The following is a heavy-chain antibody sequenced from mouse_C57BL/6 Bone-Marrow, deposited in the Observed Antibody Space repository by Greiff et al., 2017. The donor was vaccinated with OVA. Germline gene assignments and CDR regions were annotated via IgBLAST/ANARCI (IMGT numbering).Heavy chain of an antibody. D-gene: IGHD3-2*02. CDR2: IYPRSGNT. V-gene: IGHV1-81*01. Sequence: VQLQQSGAELARPGASVKLSCKASGYTFTSYGISWVKQRTGQGLEWIGEIYPRSGNTYYNEKFKGKATLTADKSSSTAYMELRSLTSEDSAVYFCARRGQLRLRGAYWGQGTLVTVSA. CDR3: ARRGQLRLRGAY. CDR1: GYTFTSYG. J-gene: IGHJ3*01.